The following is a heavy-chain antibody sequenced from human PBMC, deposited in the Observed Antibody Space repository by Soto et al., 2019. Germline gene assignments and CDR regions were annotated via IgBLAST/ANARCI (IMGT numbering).Heavy chain of an antibody. CDR3: EHRRVGLDY. CDR2: IYWDDDE. J-gene: IGHJ4*02. V-gene: IGHV2-5*02. Sequence: QITLKESGPTLVKPTQTLTLTCTFSGFSLSTSGVSGGWIRQPPGKALEWLALIYWDDDERYSASLKSRLTITKDTSNIPVVLTMTNMDPRDTATYYCEHRRVGLDYWGQGTLFTVSS. CDR1: GFSLSTSGVS.